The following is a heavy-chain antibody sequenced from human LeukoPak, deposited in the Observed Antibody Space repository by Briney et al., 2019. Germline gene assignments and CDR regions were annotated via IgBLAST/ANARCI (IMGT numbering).Heavy chain of an antibody. CDR2: IYSGGST. J-gene: IGHJ4*02. V-gene: IGHV3-53*01. Sequence: GGSLRLSCAASGFTVSSNYMSWVRQAPGKGLEWVSVIYSGGSTYYADSVKGQFTISRDSSKNTLYLQMNSLRAEDTAVYYCARIPIVLITSGGYWGQGTLVTVSS. D-gene: IGHD3-22*01. CDR1: GFTVSSNY. CDR3: ARIPIVLITSGGY.